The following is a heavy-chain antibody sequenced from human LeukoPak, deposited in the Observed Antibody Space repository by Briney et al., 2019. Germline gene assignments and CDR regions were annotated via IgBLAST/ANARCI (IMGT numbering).Heavy chain of an antibody. CDR2: IYYSGST. CDR1: GGSISGSSYY. CDR3: ARDRVRSPFDY. Sequence: PSETLSLTCTVSGGSISGSSYYWGWNRQPPGKGLEWIGTIYYSGSTYYNPSLKSRVTISVDTSKNQFSLKLSSVTAADTAVYYCARDRVRSPFDYWGQGTLVTVSS. J-gene: IGHJ4*02. D-gene: IGHD3-3*01. V-gene: IGHV4-39*07.